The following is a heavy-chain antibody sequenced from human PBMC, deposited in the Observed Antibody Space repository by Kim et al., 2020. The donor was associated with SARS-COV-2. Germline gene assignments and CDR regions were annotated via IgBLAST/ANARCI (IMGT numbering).Heavy chain of an antibody. CDR3: ARVHSLYDFWSMGGGGEFDY. Sequence: SETLSLTCTVSGGSISSGGYYWSWIRQHPGKGLECIGYIYYSGSTYYNPSLKSRVTISVDTSKNQFSLKLSSVTAADTAVYYCARVHSLYDFWSMGGGGEFDYWGQGTLVTVSS. CDR2: IYYSGST. V-gene: IGHV4-31*03. J-gene: IGHJ4*02. D-gene: IGHD3-3*01. CDR1: GGSISSGGYY.